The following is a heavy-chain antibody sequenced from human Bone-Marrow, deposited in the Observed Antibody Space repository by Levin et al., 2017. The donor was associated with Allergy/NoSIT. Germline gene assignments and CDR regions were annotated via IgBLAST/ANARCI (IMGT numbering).Heavy chain of an antibody. CDR3: AKDHEEQIQLVWNWFDP. D-gene: IGHD2-2*01. CDR2: ISGSGGST. J-gene: IGHJ5*02. CDR1: GFTFSSYA. Sequence: GGSLRLSCAASGFTFSSYAMSWVRQAPGKGLEWVSAISGSGGSTYYADSVKGRFTISRDNSKNTLYLQMNSLRAEDTAVYYCAKDHEEQIQLVWNWFDPWGQGTLVTVSS. V-gene: IGHV3-23*01.